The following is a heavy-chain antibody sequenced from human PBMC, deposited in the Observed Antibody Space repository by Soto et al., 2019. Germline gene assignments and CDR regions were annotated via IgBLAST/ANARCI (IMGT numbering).Heavy chain of an antibody. CDR2: IKQDGSEK. V-gene: IGHV3-7*03. CDR1: GFSFSSFW. J-gene: IGHJ4*02. CDR3: VGESFYRLDY. Sequence: GGSLRLSCAASGFSFSSFWMIWVRQAPGKGLEWVAIIKQDGSEKHYVDSVKGRFTVSRDNAEKSLYLQMDSLRPDDTALYYCVGESFYRLDYWGQGTLVTVSS.